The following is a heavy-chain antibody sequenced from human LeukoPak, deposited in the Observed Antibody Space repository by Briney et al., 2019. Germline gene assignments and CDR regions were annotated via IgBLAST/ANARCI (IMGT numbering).Heavy chain of an antibody. CDR3: ARVAHSSGYSTGEFDY. V-gene: IGHV4-31*03. J-gene: IGHJ4*02. CDR1: GGSISSGGYS. D-gene: IGHD3-22*01. Sequence: KASETLSLTCTVSGGSISSGGYSWSWIRQHPGKGLEWIGYIYYSGSTYYNPSLKSRVTISVDTSKNQFSLKLSSVTAADTAVYYCARVAHSSGYSTGEFDYWGQGTLVTVSS. CDR2: IYYSGST.